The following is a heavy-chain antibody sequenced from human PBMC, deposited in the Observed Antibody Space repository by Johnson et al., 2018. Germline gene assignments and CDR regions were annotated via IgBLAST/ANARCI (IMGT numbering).Heavy chain of an antibody. CDR2: INSDGSST. CDR1: GFTFSSYW. Sequence: VQLQESGGGLVQPGGSLRLSCAASGFTFSSYWMHWVRQAPGKGLVWVSRINSDGSSTSYADSVKGRFTISRDNAKNTLYLQMNSLGAEDTAVYYCARARTTSYYYYGMDVWGQGTTVTGSS. CDR3: ARARTTSYYYYGMDV. V-gene: IGHV3-74*01. J-gene: IGHJ6*02. D-gene: IGHD4-11*01.